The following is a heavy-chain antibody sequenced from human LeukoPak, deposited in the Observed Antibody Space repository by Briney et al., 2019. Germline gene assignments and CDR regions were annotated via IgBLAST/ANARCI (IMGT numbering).Heavy chain of an antibody. V-gene: IGHV3-48*04. Sequence: GRSLRLSCAPSAFTFSSYSMNWVRQAPGKGLEWVSYISSSSSTIYYADSVKGRFTISRDNAKNSLYLQRTGLRAEDAAVYYCARDRLVRGYSYGEVDYWGQGTLVTVSS. J-gene: IGHJ4*02. CDR1: AFTFSSYS. D-gene: IGHD5-18*01. CDR3: ARDRLVRGYSYGEVDY. CDR2: ISSSSSTI.